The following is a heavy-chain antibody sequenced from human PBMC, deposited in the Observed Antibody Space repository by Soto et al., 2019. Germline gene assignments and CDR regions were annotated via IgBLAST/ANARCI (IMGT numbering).Heavy chain of an antibody. V-gene: IGHV4-39*01. Sequence: QLQLQESGPGLVKPSETLSLTCTVSGGSISSSSYYWGWIRQPPGKGLEWIGNIYNSGSTYYNPSLKSRVTISVDTSKNHFSLKLSSVTAADTAVYYCARHGPLSNNWNQLDYWGQGTLVTVSS. D-gene: IGHD1-1*01. CDR3: ARHGPLSNNWNQLDY. CDR2: IYNSGST. J-gene: IGHJ4*02. CDR1: GGSISSSSYY.